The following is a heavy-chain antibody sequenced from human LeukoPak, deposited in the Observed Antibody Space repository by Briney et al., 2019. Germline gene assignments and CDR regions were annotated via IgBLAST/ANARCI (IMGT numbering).Heavy chain of an antibody. CDR3: ARLDYGYSSGWYGGPIDY. CDR2: INPNSGGT. J-gene: IGHJ4*02. CDR1: GYTFTGYY. Sequence: ASVKVSCKASGYTFTGYYMHWVRQAPGQGLEWMGWINPNSGGTNYAQKFQGRVTMTRDTSISTAYMELSRLRSDDAAVYYCARLDYGYSSGWYGGPIDYWGQGTLVTVSS. D-gene: IGHD6-19*01. V-gene: IGHV1-2*02.